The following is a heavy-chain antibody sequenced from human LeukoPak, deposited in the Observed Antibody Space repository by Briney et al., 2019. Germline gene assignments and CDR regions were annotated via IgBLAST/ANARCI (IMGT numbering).Heavy chain of an antibody. CDR1: GGSISSGGYS. Sequence: SQTPSLTCAVSGGSISSGGYSWSWIRQPPGKGLEWIGYIYHSGSTYYNPSLKSRVTISVDRSKNQFSLKLSSVTAADTAVYYCASYGSGSYYYGFDPWGQGTLVTVSS. D-gene: IGHD3-10*01. CDR2: IYHSGST. CDR3: ASYGSGSYYYGFDP. V-gene: IGHV4-30-2*01. J-gene: IGHJ5*02.